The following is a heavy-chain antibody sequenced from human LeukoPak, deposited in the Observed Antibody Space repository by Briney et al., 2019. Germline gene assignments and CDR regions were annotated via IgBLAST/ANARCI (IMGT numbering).Heavy chain of an antibody. D-gene: IGHD2-2*02. CDR1: GFTFSDYY. CDR2: ISSSGSTI. Sequence: GGSLRLSCAASGFTFSDYYMSWIRQAPGKVLEWVSYISSSGSTIYYADSVKGRFTISRDNAKNSLYLQMNSLRAEDTAVYYCAREYCSSTSCYTDWGQGTLVTVSS. V-gene: IGHV3-11*04. J-gene: IGHJ4*02. CDR3: AREYCSSTSCYTD.